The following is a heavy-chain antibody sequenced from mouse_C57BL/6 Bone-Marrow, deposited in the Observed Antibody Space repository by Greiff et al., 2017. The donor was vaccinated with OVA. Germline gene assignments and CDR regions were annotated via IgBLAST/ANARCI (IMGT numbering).Heavy chain of an antibody. CDR2: IWRGGST. D-gene: IGHD1-1*01. V-gene: IGHV2-5*01. Sequence: QVQLQQSGPGLVQPSQSLSITCTVSGFSLTSYGVHWVRQSPGKGLEWLGVIWRGGSTDYNAAFMSRLSITKDNSKSQVFFKMTILQSDDTAIYYCAKNPDGSPYAMDYWGQGTSVTVSS. CDR3: AKNPDGSPYAMDY. CDR1: GFSLTSYG. J-gene: IGHJ4*01.